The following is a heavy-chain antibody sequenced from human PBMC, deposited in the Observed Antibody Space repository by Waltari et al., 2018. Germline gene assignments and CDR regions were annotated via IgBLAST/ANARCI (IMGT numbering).Heavy chain of an antibody. V-gene: IGHV3-23*03. CDR3: ARIYEAYGSGSYFSN. CDR2: IYSGGIT. Sequence: EVQLLASGGGLVQPGGSLRLSCAASGFTFSRYAMRWVRQAPGKGLEWVSVIYSGGITYYADSVKGRFTISRDNSKNTLYLQMNSLRAEDTAVYYCARIYEAYGSGSYFSNGGQGTLVTVSS. D-gene: IGHD3-10*01. J-gene: IGHJ4*02. CDR1: GFTFSRYA.